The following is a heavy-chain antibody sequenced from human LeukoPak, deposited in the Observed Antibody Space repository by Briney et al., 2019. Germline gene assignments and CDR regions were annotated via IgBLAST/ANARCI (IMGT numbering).Heavy chain of an antibody. CDR2: ISSSSSYI. J-gene: IGHJ4*02. D-gene: IGHD5-18*01. CDR1: GFTFSSYS. V-gene: IGHV3-21*01. CDR3: ARDLGVGYSYPRGFDY. Sequence: GGSLRLSCAASGFTFSSYSTNWVRQAPGKGLEWVSSISSSSSYIYYADSVKGRFTISRDNAKNSLYLQMNSLRAEDTAVYYCARDLGVGYSYPRGFDYWGQGTLVTVSS.